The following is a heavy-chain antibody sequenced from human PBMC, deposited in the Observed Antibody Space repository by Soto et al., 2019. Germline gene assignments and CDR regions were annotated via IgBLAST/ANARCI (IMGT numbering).Heavy chain of an antibody. CDR2: IFSGDST. D-gene: IGHD5-18*01. CDR1: GFTVSGNY. CDR3: XRDMGGYSXXXXXX. J-gene: IGHJ1*01. Sequence: EVQLVESGGGLVQPGGSLRLSCAASGFTVSGNYMNWVRQAPGKGLEWVSVIFSGDSTYYTDSVMGRFTISRDNSXXXXXXXXXXXXXXXXXXXYCXRDMGGYSXXXXXXWGQXTLV. V-gene: IGHV3-66*01.